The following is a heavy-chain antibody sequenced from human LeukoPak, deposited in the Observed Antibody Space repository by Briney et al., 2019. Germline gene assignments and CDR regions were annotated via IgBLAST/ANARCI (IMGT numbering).Heavy chain of an antibody. CDR1: GFAISDYS. CDR2: ISSSSNKV. Sequence: GGSLRLSCAASGFAISDYSMNWVRQVPGKGLEWVSYISSSSNKVYYADSVKGRFTISRDNAKNSLFLQMNSLRADDTAVYYCARDRAYSSSSLGAYYYGMDVWGQGTTVTVSS. CDR3: ARDRAYSSSSLGAYYYGMDV. D-gene: IGHD6-6*01. V-gene: IGHV3-48*01. J-gene: IGHJ6*02.